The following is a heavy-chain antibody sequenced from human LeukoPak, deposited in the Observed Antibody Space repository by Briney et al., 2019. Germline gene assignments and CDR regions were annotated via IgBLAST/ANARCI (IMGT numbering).Heavy chain of an antibody. CDR1: GYSFTSYW. CDR3: ARGLSKRITMARGANAFDI. CDR2: IYPGDSDT. V-gene: IGHV5-51*01. Sequence: GESLKISCKGSGYSFTSYWIGWVRQMPGKGLEWMGIIYPGDSDTRYSPSFQGQVTISADKSISTAYLQWSSLKASDTATYYCARGLSKRITMARGANAFDIWGQGTMVTVSS. D-gene: IGHD3-10*01. J-gene: IGHJ3*02.